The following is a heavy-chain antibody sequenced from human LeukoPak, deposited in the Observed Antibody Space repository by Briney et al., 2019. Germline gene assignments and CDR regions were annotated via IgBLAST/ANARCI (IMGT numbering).Heavy chain of an antibody. Sequence: GGSLRLSCVASGFTFSRHSMHWVRQAPGKGLEWVALILYDGSKEYYADSVEGRFTISRDNAKNSLYLQMNSLRAEDTAVYYCARDLAIAARPAFDYWGQGTLVTVSS. D-gene: IGHD6-6*01. V-gene: IGHV3-30-3*01. J-gene: IGHJ4*02. CDR2: ILYDGSKE. CDR1: GFTFSRHS. CDR3: ARDLAIAARPAFDY.